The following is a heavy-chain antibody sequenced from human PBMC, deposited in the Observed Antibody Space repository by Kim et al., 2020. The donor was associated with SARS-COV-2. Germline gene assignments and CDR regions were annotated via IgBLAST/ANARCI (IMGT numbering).Heavy chain of an antibody. CDR1: GFTFSSYE. CDR2: ISSSGSTI. CDR3: ARGYDFFAYYMDV. J-gene: IGHJ6*03. D-gene: IGHD3-3*01. Sequence: GGSLRLSCAASGFTFSSYEMNWVRQAPGKGLEWVSYISSSGSTIYYADSVKGRFTISRDNAKNSLYLQMNSLRAEDTAVYYCARGYDFFAYYMDVWGKGTTVTVSS. V-gene: IGHV3-48*03.